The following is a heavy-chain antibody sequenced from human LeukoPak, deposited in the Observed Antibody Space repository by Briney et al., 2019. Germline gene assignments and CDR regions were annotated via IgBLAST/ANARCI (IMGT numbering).Heavy chain of an antibody. J-gene: IGHJ4*02. D-gene: IGHD3-10*01. CDR2: INPNSGGT. V-gene: IGHV1-2*02. CDR3: ARGGSGSYRDLDY. CDR1: GYTFTGYY. Sequence: VASVKVSCKASGYTFTGYYMHWVRQAPGQGLEWMGWINPNSGGTNYAQKFQGRVTMTRDTSISKAYMELSRLRSDDTAVYYCARGGSGSYRDLDYWGQGTLVTVSS.